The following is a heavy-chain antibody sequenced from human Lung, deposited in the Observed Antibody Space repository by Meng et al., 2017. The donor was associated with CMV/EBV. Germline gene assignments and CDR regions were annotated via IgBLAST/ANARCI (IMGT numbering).Heavy chain of an antibody. V-gene: IGHV3-7*01. Sequence: GESXKISCVASGFSLSNYWMTWVRQAPGKALEWVANINQDGSQSYYVDSVRGRFTITRDNGGNSLYLQMNSLGGDDTAVYYCARDPNEDGGVTLDNWGQGILVTVSS. CDR2: INQDGSQS. CDR1: GFSLSNYW. D-gene: IGHD5-24*01. J-gene: IGHJ4*02. CDR3: ARDPNEDGGVTLDN.